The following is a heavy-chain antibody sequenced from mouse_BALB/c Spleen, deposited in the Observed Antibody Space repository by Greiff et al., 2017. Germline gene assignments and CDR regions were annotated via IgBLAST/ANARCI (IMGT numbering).Heavy chain of an antibody. CDR1: GFNIKDTY. CDR2: IDPANGNT. Sequence: EVQLQESGAELVKPGASVKLSCTASGFNIKDTYMHWVKQRPEQGLEWIGRIDPANGNTKYDPKFQGKATITADTSSNTAYLQLSSLTSEDTAVYYCASLYYYGSRFAYWGQGTLVTVSA. D-gene: IGHD1-1*01. V-gene: IGHV14-3*02. J-gene: IGHJ3*01. CDR3: ASLYYYGSRFAY.